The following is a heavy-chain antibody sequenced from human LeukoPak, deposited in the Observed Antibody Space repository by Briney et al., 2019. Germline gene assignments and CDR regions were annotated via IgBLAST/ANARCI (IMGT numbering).Heavy chain of an antibody. Sequence: AGGPLRLSCEASGFTFNTYAIYWVRQAPGKGLEWVSGICGSGGCTYYADSVKGRFTISRDNSKNTVYLQMNSLTADDTAVYYCAKTTVGYSSGRYPGWPADCWGQGTLVTVSS. D-gene: IGHD6-19*01. CDR2: ICGSGGCT. CDR1: GFTFNTYA. V-gene: IGHV3-23*01. J-gene: IGHJ4*02. CDR3: AKTTVGYSSGRYPGWPADC.